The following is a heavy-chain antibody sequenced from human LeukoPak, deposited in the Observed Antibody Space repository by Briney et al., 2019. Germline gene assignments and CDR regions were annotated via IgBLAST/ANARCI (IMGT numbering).Heavy chain of an antibody. CDR3: AKEGRGYSGYDYYMDV. D-gene: IGHD5-12*01. CDR2: IRYDGSNK. J-gene: IGHJ6*03. V-gene: IGHV3-30*02. Sequence: PGGSLRLSCAASGFTFSSYGMHWVRQAPGKGLEWVAFIRYDGSNKYYADSVKGRFTISRDNSKNTLYLQMNSLRAQDTAVYYCAKEGRGYSGYDYYMDVWGKGTTVTISS. CDR1: GFTFSSYG.